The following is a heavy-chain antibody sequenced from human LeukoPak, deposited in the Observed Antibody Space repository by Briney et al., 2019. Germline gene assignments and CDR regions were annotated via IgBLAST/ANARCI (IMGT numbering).Heavy chain of an antibody. CDR3: ARDQDLYGMDV. CDR2: IYSGGST. J-gene: IGHJ6*02. V-gene: IGHV3-53*01. Sequence: PGGSQRLSCAASGFTVSSNYMSWVRQAPGKGLEWVSVIYSGGSTYYADSVKGRFTISRDNSKNTLYLQMNSLRAEDTAVYYCARDQDLYGMDVWGQGTTVTVSS. CDR1: GFTVSSNY.